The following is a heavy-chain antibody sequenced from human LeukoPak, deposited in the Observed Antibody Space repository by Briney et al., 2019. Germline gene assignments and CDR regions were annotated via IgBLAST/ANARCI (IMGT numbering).Heavy chain of an antibody. CDR1: GGSFSGYY. V-gene: IGHV4-34*01. D-gene: IGHD5-24*01. J-gene: IGHJ6*03. CDR2: INHSGST. CDR3: AREMGSAYYMDV. Sequence: SETLSLTCAVYGGSFSGYYWSWIRQPPGKGLEWIGEINHSGSTNYNPSLKSRVTISVDTSKNQFSLKLSSVTAADTAVYYCAREMGSAYYMDVWGKGTTVTVSS.